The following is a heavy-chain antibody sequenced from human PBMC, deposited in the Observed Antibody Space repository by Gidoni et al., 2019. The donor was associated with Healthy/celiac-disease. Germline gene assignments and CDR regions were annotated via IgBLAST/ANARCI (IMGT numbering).Heavy chain of an antibody. J-gene: IGHJ4*02. Sequence: QLQLQESGPGLVKPSETLSLTCTVSGGSISSSSYYWGWIRQPPGKGLEWIGSIYYSGSTYYNPSLKSRVTISVDTSKNQFSLKLSSVTAADTAVYYCARQNRDYYDSSRGYYFDYWGQGTLVTVSS. V-gene: IGHV4-39*01. D-gene: IGHD3-22*01. CDR3: ARQNRDYYDSSRGYYFDY. CDR2: IYYSGST. CDR1: GGSISSSSYY.